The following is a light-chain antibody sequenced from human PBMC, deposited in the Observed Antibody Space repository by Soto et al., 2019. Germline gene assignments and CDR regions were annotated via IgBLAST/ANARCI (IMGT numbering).Light chain of an antibody. J-gene: IGLJ1*01. CDR1: SSNIGSNT. V-gene: IGLV1-44*01. CDR3: AAWDDSLRGGV. Sequence: QSVLTQPPSASGTPGQRVTISCSGSSSNIGSNTVNWYQQLPGTAPKLLIYSNNQRPSGVPDRFSGSKSGTSAYLAISGLQSEDEADYYCAAWDDSLRGGVFGTGTKVTVL. CDR2: SNN.